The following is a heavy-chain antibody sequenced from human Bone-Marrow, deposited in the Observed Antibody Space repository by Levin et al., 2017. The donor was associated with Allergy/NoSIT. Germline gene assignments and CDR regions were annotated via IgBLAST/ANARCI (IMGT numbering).Heavy chain of an antibody. V-gene: IGHV1-46*01. J-gene: IGHJ4*02. D-gene: IGHD5-24*01. Sequence: ASVKVSCKASGYTFTSYHMHWVRQAPGQGLEWMGIFNPSGGGTSYTQKFQDRVTMTVDTSTTTVYMELRSLRSEDAAVYYCARRVLRVGLENWGQGTLVTVSS. CDR3: ARRVLRVGLEN. CDR2: FNPSGGGT. CDR1: GYTFTSYH.